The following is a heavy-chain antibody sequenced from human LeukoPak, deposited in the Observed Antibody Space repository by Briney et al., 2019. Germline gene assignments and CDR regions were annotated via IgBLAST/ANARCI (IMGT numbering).Heavy chain of an antibody. J-gene: IGHJ4*02. CDR2: IDTDGTGT. Sequence: GGSLRLSCAASGFTFSSYWMHWVRHVTGKGLVWVSRIDTDGTGTSYADSVKGRFTVSRDNAKNTLYLQMISLRAEDTAVYYCTRLGGSSGVDYWGQGTLVTVSS. V-gene: IGHV3-74*01. CDR3: TRLGGSSGVDY. D-gene: IGHD6-19*01. CDR1: GFTFSSYW.